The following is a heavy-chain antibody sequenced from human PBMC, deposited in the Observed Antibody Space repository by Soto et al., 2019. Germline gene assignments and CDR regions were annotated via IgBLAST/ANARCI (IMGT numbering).Heavy chain of an antibody. Sequence: GASVKVSCKASGYTFTGYYMHWVRQAPGQGLEWMGWINPNSGGTNYAQKFQGWVTMTRDTSISTAYMELSRLRSDDTAVYYCARDFVMAAVAGEPECYYFGMDVWGQGTTVTVSS. CDR2: INPNSGGT. CDR3: ARDFVMAAVAGEPECYYFGMDV. J-gene: IGHJ6*02. D-gene: IGHD6-13*01. CDR1: GYTFTGYY. V-gene: IGHV1-2*04.